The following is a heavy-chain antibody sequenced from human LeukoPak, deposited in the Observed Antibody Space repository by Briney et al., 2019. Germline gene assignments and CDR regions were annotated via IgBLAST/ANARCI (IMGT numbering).Heavy chain of an antibody. V-gene: IGHV4-59*01. CDR3: ARGLNSNFPNYYFDY. Sequence: SETLSLTCTVSGGSISRNYWNWIRLPPGKGLEWIGNIYYSETTNYNPSLKRRVSISVDTSKNLLSLKLSSVTAADTAVYYCARGLNSNFPNYYFDYWGQGTLVTVSS. CDR2: IYYSETT. CDR1: GGSISRNY. D-gene: IGHD4-11*01. J-gene: IGHJ4*02.